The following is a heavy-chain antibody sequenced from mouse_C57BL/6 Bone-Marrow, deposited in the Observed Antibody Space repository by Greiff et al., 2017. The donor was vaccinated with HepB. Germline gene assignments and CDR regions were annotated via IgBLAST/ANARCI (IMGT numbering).Heavy chain of an antibody. V-gene: IGHV5-12*01. CDR2: ISNGGGST. J-gene: IGHJ4*01. CDR3: ARRDGYDEEGYYAMDY. CDR1: GFTFSDYY. D-gene: IGHD2-2*01. Sequence: EVKLMESGGGLVQPGGSLKLSCAASGFTFSDYYMYWVRQTPEKRLEWVAYISNGGGSTYYPDTVKGRFTISRDNAKNTLYLQMSRLKSEDTAMYYCARRDGYDEEGYYAMDYWGQGTSVTVSS.